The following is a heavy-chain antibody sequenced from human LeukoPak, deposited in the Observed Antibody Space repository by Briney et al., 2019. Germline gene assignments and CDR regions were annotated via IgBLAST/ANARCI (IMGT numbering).Heavy chain of an antibody. D-gene: IGHD5-12*01. Sequence: GGSLRLSCAASGFTFSSYGMHWVRQAPGKGLEWVSGISGSGGSTYYADSVKGQFTISRDNSKNTLYLQMNSLRAEDTAVYYCAKDSRRGAITYFDYWGQGTLVTVSS. CDR1: GFTFSSYG. CDR2: ISGSGGST. J-gene: IGHJ4*02. V-gene: IGHV3-23*01. CDR3: AKDSRRGAITYFDY.